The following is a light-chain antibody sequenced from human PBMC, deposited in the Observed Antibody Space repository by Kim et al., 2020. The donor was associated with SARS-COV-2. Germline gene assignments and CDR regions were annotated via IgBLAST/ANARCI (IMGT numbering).Light chain of an antibody. V-gene: IGKV3-15*01. J-gene: IGKJ2*01. CDR2: GAS. CDR3: QQYSHWPPYT. Sequence: EIVMTQSPATLSVSPGERVTLSCRASQSVDTNLAWYRQRPGQAPRLLIYGASTRATDIPARFSGSGSGTDFTLIVSSLQSEDFAVYYCQQYSHWPPYTFGPGTKVDIK. CDR1: QSVDTN.